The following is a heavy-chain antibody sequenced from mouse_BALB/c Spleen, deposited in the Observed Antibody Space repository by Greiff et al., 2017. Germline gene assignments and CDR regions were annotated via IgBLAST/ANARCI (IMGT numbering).Heavy chain of an antibody. Sequence: EVKLVESGPELVKPGASVKIPCKASGYTFTDYNMDWVKQSHGKSLEWIGDINPNNGGTIYNQKFKGKATLTVDKSSSTAYMELRSLTSEDTAVYYCARGDSSGPPAYWGQGTLVTDSA. V-gene: IGHV1-18*01. CDR3: ARGDSSGPPAY. D-gene: IGHD3-2*01. CDR1: GYTFTDYN. J-gene: IGHJ3*01. CDR2: INPNNGGT.